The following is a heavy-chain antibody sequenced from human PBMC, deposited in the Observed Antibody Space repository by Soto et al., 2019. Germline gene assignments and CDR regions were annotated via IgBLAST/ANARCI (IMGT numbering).Heavy chain of an antibody. CDR2: MNPDSGHT. D-gene: IGHD3-10*01. CDR3: ARGLTFVYGSGSYYNFGFDP. Sequence: ASVKVSCKASGYTFTGFDINWVRQATGQGLEWMGWMNPDSGHTAYAQKFQGRVTMTRNTSISTAYMELSSLRSEDTAVYYCARGLTFVYGSGSYYNFGFDPWGQGTLVTVSS. V-gene: IGHV1-8*01. CDR1: GYTFTGFD. J-gene: IGHJ5*02.